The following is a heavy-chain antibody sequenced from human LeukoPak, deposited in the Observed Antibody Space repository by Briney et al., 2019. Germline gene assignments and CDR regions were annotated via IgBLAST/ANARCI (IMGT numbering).Heavy chain of an antibody. D-gene: IGHD2-2*01. Sequence: SETLSLTCAVYGGSFSGYYWSWIRQPPGKGLEWIGEINHSGGTNYNPSLKSRVTISVDTSKNQFSLKLSSVTAADTAVYYCARGRAAASGDYWGQGTLVTVSS. CDR1: GGSFSGYY. CDR3: ARGRAAASGDY. V-gene: IGHV4-34*01. CDR2: INHSGGT. J-gene: IGHJ4*02.